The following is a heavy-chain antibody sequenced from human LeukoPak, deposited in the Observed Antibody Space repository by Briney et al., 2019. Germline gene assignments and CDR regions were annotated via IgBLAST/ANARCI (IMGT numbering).Heavy chain of an antibody. V-gene: IGHV3-30-3*01. Sequence: QPGGSLRLSCAASGFTFDDYAMHWVRQAPGKGLEWVAVISYDGSNKYYADSVKGRFTISRDNSENTLYLQMNSLRAEDTAVYYCAREGCGGDCFKPLYYYYYYGMDVWGQGTTVTVSS. CDR2: ISYDGSNK. J-gene: IGHJ6*02. CDR3: AREGCGGDCFKPLYYYYYYGMDV. D-gene: IGHD2-21*02. CDR1: GFTFDDYA.